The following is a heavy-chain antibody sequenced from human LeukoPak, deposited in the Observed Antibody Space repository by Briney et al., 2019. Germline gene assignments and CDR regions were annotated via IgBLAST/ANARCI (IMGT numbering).Heavy chain of an antibody. CDR1: GGSISSSNW. J-gene: IGHJ5*02. Sequence: PSGTLSLTCAVSGGSISSSNWWSWVRQPPGKGLEWIGEIYHSGSTNYNPSLKSRVTISVDKSKNQFSLKLSSVTAADTAVYYCARVRVNYYGSGSYLNLFDPWGQGTLVTVSS. CDR3: ARVRVNYYGSGSYLNLFDP. V-gene: IGHV4-4*02. CDR2: IYHSGST. D-gene: IGHD3-10*01.